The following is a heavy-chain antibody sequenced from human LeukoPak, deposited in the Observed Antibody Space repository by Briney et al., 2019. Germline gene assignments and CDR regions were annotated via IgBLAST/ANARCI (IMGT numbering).Heavy chain of an antibody. CDR1: GGSISSSSYY. CDR2: IYYSGST. V-gene: IGHV4-39*07. D-gene: IGHD2/OR15-2a*01. J-gene: IGHJ4*02. CDR3: ARDSIGWQNDY. Sequence: KPSETLSFTCTVSGGSISSSSYYWGWIRQPPGKGLEWIGSIYYSGSTYYNPSLKSRVTISVDTSKNQFSLKLSSVTAADTAVYYCARDSIGWQNDYWGQGTLVTVSS.